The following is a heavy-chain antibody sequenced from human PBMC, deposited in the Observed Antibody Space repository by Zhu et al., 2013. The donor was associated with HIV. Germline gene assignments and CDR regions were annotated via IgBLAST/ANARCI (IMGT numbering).Heavy chain of an antibody. CDR3: ARDYYYGSGSHEPYYFDY. D-gene: IGHD3-10*01. J-gene: IGHJ4*02. CDR1: GGSISSGGYY. Sequence: QVQLQESGPGLVKPSQTLSLTCTVSGGSISSGGYYWSWIRQHPGKGLEWIGYIYYSGSTNYNPSLRSRVTISVDTSKNQFSLKLSSVTAADTAVYYCARDYYYGSGSHEPYYFDYWGQGTLVTVSS. V-gene: IGHV4-31*03. CDR2: IYYSGST.